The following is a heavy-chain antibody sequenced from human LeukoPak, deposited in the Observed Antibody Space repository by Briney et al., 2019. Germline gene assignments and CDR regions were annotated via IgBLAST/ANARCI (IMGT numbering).Heavy chain of an antibody. J-gene: IGHJ4*02. CDR2: ISYDGSNK. V-gene: IGHV3-30*18. D-gene: IGHD3-22*01. CDR1: GFTFSGYG. CDR3: AKGSYYDSSGYYYGRD. Sequence: PGRSLRLSCAASGFTFSGYGMHWVRQAPGKGLEWVAVISYDGSNKYYADSVKGRFTISRDNSKNTLYLQMNSLRAEDTAVYYCAKGSYYDSSGYYYGRDWGQGTLVTVSS.